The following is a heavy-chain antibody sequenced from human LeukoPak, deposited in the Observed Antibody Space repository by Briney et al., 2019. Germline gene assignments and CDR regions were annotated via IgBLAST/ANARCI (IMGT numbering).Heavy chain of an antibody. Sequence: GGSLRLSCAGSGFSVSSNYMSWVRQAPGKGLEWLSVIYRGDSTYYADSVKGRFTISRDNSKNTLYLQMNSLRAEDTAVYYCARDSVCSGGSCYSDYYGMDVWGQGTTVTVSS. CDR2: IYRGDST. CDR1: GFSVSSNY. J-gene: IGHJ6*02. D-gene: IGHD2-15*01. V-gene: IGHV3-53*01. CDR3: ARDSVCSGGSCYSDYYGMDV.